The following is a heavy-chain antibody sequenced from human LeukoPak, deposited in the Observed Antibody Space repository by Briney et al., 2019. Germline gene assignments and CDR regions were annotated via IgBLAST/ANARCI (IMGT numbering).Heavy chain of an antibody. CDR3: AKSGDYLWDY. J-gene: IGHJ4*02. Sequence: SETLSLTCTVSGGSITTYYWSWIRQPPGKGLEWIGEIYHTGSTNYSPSLRSRVTMSIDKSNNQFSLNLNSVTAADTAVYYCAKSGDYLWDYWGQGTLVTVSS. V-gene: IGHV4-59*12. CDR2: IYHTGST. CDR1: GGSITTYY. D-gene: IGHD3-16*01.